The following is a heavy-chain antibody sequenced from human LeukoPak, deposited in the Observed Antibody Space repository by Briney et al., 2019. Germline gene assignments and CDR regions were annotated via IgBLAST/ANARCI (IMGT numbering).Heavy chain of an antibody. V-gene: IGHV6-1*01. CDR2: TYYRSKWYN. CDR3: AREGYCSGGSCYFDY. J-gene: IGHJ4*02. D-gene: IGHD2-15*01. Sequence: SQTLSLTCGISGDSVSSNSVAWNWIRQSPSRGLEWLGRTYYRSKWYNDYAVSVKSRIIINPDTSKNQFSLQLNSVTPEDTAVYYCAREGYCSGGSCYFDYWGQGTLVTVSS. CDR1: GDSVSSNSVA.